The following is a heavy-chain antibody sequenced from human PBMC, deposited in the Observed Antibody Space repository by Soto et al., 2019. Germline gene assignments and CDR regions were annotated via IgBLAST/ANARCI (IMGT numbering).Heavy chain of an antibody. J-gene: IGHJ4*02. D-gene: IGHD2-15*01. CDR3: AWGYCSGGSCYRY. CDR2: IYYSGST. Sequence: SETLSLTCTVSGGSISSSSYYRGWIRQPPGKGLEWIGSIYYSGSTYYNPSLKSRVTISVDTSKNQFSLKLSSVTAADTAVYYCAWGYCSGGSCYRYWGQGSQVTVSS. CDR1: GGSISSSSYY. V-gene: IGHV4-39*01.